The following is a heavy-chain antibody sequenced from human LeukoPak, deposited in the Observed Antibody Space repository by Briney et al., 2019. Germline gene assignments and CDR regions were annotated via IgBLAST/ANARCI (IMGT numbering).Heavy chain of an antibody. J-gene: IGHJ4*02. D-gene: IGHD5-18*01. V-gene: IGHV1-2*02. Sequence: ASVKVSCKASGYTFTGYYMHWVRQAPGQGLEWMGWINPNSGGTNYAQKFQGRVTMTRDTSISTAYMELSRLRSDDTAVYDFARXYSXGXXSLFDYWGQGTLVTVSS. CDR2: INPNSGGT. CDR1: GYTFTGYY. CDR3: ARXYSXGXXSLFDY.